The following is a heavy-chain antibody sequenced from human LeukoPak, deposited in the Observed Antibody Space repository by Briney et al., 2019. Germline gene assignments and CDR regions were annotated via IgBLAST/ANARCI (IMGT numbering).Heavy chain of an antibody. CDR2: IKQDGSEK. V-gene: IGHV3-7*03. D-gene: IGHD1-1*01. CDR1: GFTFGSYW. Sequence: GSLRLSCAASGFTFGSYWMSWVRQAPGKGLEWVANIKQDGSEKYYVDSVKGRFTISRDNAKNSLYLQMNSLRAEDTAVYYCARDRAVQYNWNDVPGDYWAQGTLVTVSS. CDR3: ARDRAVQYNWNDVPGDY. J-gene: IGHJ4*02.